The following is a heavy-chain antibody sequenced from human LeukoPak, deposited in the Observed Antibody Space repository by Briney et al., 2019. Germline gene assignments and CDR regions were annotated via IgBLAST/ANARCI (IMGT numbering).Heavy chain of an antibody. CDR3: ARGKYGGYFIDY. CDR1: GFTFSSNW. V-gene: IGHV3-74*01. D-gene: IGHD5-12*01. J-gene: IGHJ4*02. CDR2: INSDGSST. Sequence: GGSLRLSCAASGFTFSSNWMHWVRQAPGKGLVWVSRINSDGSSTSYADFVKGRFTISRDNAKSTLYLQMNSLRAEDTAVYYCARGKYGGYFIDYWGQGTLVTVS.